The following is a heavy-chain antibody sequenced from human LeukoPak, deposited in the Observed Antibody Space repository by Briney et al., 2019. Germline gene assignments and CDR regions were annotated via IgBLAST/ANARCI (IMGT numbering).Heavy chain of an antibody. Sequence: GGSLRLSCAASGFTLNTYWMNWVRQAPEKGLAWVSRINCAGSSLTYADSVKGRFTVSRDNAKNTLYLQMNNLRAEDTAVYYCTRDLRMDYYYVDYYYYGMDVWGQGTTVTVSS. CDR1: GFTLNTYW. V-gene: IGHV3-74*03. CDR2: INCAGSSL. D-gene: IGHD3-10*02. CDR3: TRDLRMDYYYVDYYYYGMDV. J-gene: IGHJ6*02.